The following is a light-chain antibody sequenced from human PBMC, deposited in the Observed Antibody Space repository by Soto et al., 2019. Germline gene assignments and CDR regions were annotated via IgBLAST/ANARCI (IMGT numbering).Light chain of an antibody. CDR2: DAS. CDR1: QSVSSY. J-gene: IGKJ5*01. CDR3: QQRSNWPPV. Sequence: EIVLTQSPATLSLSPGERATLSCRASQSVSSYLAWYQQKPGQAPRLLIYDASNRATGIPARFSGSGSGTDFTLTISSLEPEDFAVYYGQQRSNWPPVFGQGTRLEIK. V-gene: IGKV3-11*01.